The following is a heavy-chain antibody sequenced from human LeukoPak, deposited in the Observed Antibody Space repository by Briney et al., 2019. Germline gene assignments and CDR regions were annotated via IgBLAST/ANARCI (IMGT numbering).Heavy chain of an antibody. D-gene: IGHD5-24*01. CDR2: IYYSGST. V-gene: IGHV4-59*01. CDR1: GGSISNYS. CDR3: ARCVEMATKFDY. J-gene: IGHJ4*02. Sequence: SETLSLTCTVSGGSISNYSWSWIRQPPGKGLEWIGYIYYSGSTNYNPSLKSRVTISVDTSKNQFSLKLSSVTAADTAVYYCARCVEMATKFDYWGQGTLVTVSS.